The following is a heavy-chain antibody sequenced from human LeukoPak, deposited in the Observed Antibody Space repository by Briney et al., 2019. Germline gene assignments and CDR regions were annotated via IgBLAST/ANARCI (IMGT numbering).Heavy chain of an antibody. V-gene: IGHV1-46*01. CDR2: INPSGGST. CDR3: ARDPSRLGYSYGYYFDY. CDR1: GYTFTSYY. J-gene: IGHJ4*02. D-gene: IGHD5-18*01. Sequence: ASVKVSCKASGYTFTSYYMHWVRQAPGQGLEWMGIINPSGGSTSYAQKFQGRVTMTRDTSTSTVYMELSSLRSEDTAVYYCARDPSRLGYSYGYYFDYWGQGTLVIVSS.